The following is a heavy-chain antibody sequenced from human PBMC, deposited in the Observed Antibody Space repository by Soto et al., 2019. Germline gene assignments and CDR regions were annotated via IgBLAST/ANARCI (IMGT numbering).Heavy chain of an antibody. J-gene: IGHJ4*02. Sequence: EVQLVESGGGLVQPGRSLRLSCAASGFTFDDYAIHWVRQAPGRGLEWVAGISWNGASIGYADSVKGRFTISRDNAKNSLHLQMNSLRSEDTALYYCANFPPYGSGFDCWGQGTLVTVSS. CDR3: ANFPPYGSGFDC. D-gene: IGHD3-10*01. V-gene: IGHV3-9*01. CDR1: GFTFDDYA. CDR2: ISWNGASI.